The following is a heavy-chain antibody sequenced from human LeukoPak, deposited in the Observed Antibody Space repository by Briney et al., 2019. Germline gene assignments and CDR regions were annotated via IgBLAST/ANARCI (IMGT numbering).Heavy chain of an antibody. J-gene: IGHJ6*02. CDR1: GYTFTGYY. V-gene: IGHV1-2*02. CDR3: ARVTDILTGYYIPRNYYGMDV. D-gene: IGHD3-9*01. CDR2: INPNSGGT. Sequence: ASVKVSCKASGYTFTGYYMHWVRQAPGQGLEWMGWINPNSGGTNYAQKFQGRVTITADKSTSTAYMELSSLRSEDTAVYYCARVTDILTGYYIPRNYYGMDVWGQGTTVTVSS.